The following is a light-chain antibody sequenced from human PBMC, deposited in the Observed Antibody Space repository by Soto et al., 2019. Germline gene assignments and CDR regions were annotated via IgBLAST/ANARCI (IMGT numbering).Light chain of an antibody. J-gene: IGLJ2*01. V-gene: IGLV2-14*01. Sequence: QSALTQPASVSGSPGQSIAISCTGTSSDVGGYDYVSWYQQHPGKAPKVIIYDVNNRPSGVSNRFSGSKSGNMASLTISGLQAEDEADYYCSSYTISSTVVFGGGTKLTVL. CDR3: SSYTISSTVV. CDR1: SSDVGGYDY. CDR2: DVN.